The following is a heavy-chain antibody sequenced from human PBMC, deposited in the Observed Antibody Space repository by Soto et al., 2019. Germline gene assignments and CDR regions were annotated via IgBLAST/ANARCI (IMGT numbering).Heavy chain of an antibody. V-gene: IGHV2-5*02. J-gene: IGHJ6*03. Sequence: SGPTLVNPTQTLTLTCTFSGFSLSTSGVGVGWIRQPPGKALEWPALIYWDDDKRYSPSLKSRLTITKDTSKNQVVLTMTNMDPVDTATYYCAYSHCSSTSSYVPLDYYMDVWGKGTTVTVSS. CDR2: IYWDDDK. CDR3: AYSHCSSTSSYVPLDYYMDV. CDR1: GFSLSTSGVG. D-gene: IGHD2-2*01.